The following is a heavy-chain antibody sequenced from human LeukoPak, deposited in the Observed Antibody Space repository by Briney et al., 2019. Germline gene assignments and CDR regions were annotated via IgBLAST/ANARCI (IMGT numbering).Heavy chain of an antibody. D-gene: IGHD2-8*01. V-gene: IGHV3-53*01. CDR3: ARALPYCSNGVCLGY. Sequence: PGGSLRLSCAASGFTVSSNYMNWVRQAPGKGLEWVSIFYIGDNTYYADSVKGRFIISRDNSKNTLYLQMNSLRAEDTAVYYCARALPYCSNGVCLGYWGQGTLVTVSS. J-gene: IGHJ4*02. CDR1: GFTVSSNY. CDR2: FYIGDNT.